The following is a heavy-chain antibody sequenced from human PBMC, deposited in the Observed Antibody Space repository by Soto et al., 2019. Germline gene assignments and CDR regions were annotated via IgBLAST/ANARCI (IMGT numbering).Heavy chain of an antibody. J-gene: IGHJ3*02. CDR3: ASIDNYSSSDDAFDI. Sequence: WASVKVSGKASGYTFTGYYMHWVRQAPGQGLEWMGWINPNSGGTNYAQKFQGRVTMTRDTSISTAYMELSRLRSDDTAVYYCASIDNYSSSDDAFDIWGQGTMVTVSS. CDR1: GYTFTGYY. CDR2: INPNSGGT. D-gene: IGHD6-13*01. V-gene: IGHV1-2*02.